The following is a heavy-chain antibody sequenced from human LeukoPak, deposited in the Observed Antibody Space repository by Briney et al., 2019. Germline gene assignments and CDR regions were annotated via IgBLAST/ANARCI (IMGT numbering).Heavy chain of an antibody. CDR1: GFTFNEHA. CDR2: ISYDGSEK. D-gene: IGHD3-3*01. V-gene: IGHV3-30*04. Sequence: GGSLRLSCLGSGFTFNEHALHWVRQAPGKGLDWVAIISYDGSEKDYADSVKGRFTISRDNSNNTIYLQMNSLTPDDTALYYCVRDRHILRFLDGAFDVWGQGTMVTVSS. J-gene: IGHJ3*01. CDR3: VRDRHILRFLDGAFDV.